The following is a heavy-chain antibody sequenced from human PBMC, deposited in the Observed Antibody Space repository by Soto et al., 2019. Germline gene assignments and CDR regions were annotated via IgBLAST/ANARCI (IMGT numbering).Heavy chain of an antibody. V-gene: IGHV4-39*01. CDR2: IFYSGST. Sequence: SETLSLTCTVSGGSIGSSSYYWGWIRQPPGKGLEWIGSIFYSGSTYYNPSLKSRVTISVDTSKNQFSLKLSSVTAADTAVYYCARHNGPLYVGYYYDMDVWGQGTTVTVSS. CDR3: ARHNGPLYVGYYYDMDV. D-gene: IGHD3-16*01. J-gene: IGHJ6*02. CDR1: GGSIGSSSYY.